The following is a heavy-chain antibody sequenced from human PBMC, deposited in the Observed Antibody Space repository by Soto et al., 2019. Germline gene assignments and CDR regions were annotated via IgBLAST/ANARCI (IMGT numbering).Heavy chain of an antibody. J-gene: IGHJ4*02. CDR2: ISSSSSYI. Sequence: GGSLRVSCAASGFTFISYSMNWGRQAPGKGLEWVSSISSSSSYIYYADSVKGRFTISRDNAKNSLYLQMNSLRAEDTAVYYCAVIVVVPATTRGYFAYRGQGTLVPVSS. CDR3: AVIVVVPATTRGYFAY. D-gene: IGHD2-2*01. V-gene: IGHV3-21*01. CDR1: GFTFISYS.